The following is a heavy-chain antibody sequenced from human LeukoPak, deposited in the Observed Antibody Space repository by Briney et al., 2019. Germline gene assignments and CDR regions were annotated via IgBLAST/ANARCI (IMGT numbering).Heavy chain of an antibody. Sequence: LRXSXAAXXFXFXXXSMNWVRQAPGKGLEWVSSISSSSSYIYYADSVKGRFTISRDNAKNSLYLQMNSLRAEDTAVYYCAGFHYDSRGYFGFVYWGQGTLVTVSS. CDR2: ISSSSSYI. V-gene: IGHV3-21*01. CDR3: AGFHYDSRGYFGFVY. D-gene: IGHD3-22*01. CDR1: XFXFXXXS. J-gene: IGHJ4*02.